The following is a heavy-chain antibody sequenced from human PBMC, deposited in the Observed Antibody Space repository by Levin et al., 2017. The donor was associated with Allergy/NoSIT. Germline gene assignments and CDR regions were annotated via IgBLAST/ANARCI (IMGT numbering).Heavy chain of an antibody. Sequence: GESLKISCAASGFTFSSYNMNWVRQAPGKGLEWVSSVSSSSNYIYYADSVKGRFTISRDNAKNSLYLQMNSLRAEDTAVYYCARHRGLWYGGNSGPGYWGQGTLVTVSS. D-gene: IGHD4-23*01. V-gene: IGHV3-21*01. CDR2: VSSSSNYI. CDR3: ARHRGLWYGGNSGPGY. J-gene: IGHJ4*02. CDR1: GFTFSSYN.